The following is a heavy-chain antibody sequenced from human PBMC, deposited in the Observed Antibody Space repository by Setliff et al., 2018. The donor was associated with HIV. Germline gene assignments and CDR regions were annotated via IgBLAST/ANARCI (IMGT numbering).Heavy chain of an antibody. CDR3: ASPTTVTGDAFDI. J-gene: IGHJ3*02. Sequence: EASVKVSCKASGGTFSSYAISWVRQAPGQGLEWMGGIIPIFGTANYAQKFQGRVTITADESTSTVYMELSSLRSEDTAVYYCASPTTVTGDAFDIWGQGTMVTVSS. CDR2: IIPIFGTA. V-gene: IGHV1-69*13. CDR1: GGTFSSYA. D-gene: IGHD4-17*01.